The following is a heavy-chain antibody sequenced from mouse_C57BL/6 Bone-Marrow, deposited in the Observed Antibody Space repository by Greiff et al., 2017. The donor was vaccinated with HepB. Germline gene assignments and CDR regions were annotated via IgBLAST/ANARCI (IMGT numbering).Heavy chain of an antibody. CDR3: AREGGLLRFDY. J-gene: IGHJ2*01. CDR1: GYTFTSYG. D-gene: IGHD1-1*01. CDR2: IYPRSGNT. Sequence: VKLMESGAELARPGASVKLSCKASGYTFTSYGISWVKQRTGQGLEWIGEIYPRSGNTYYNEKFKGKATLTADKSSSTAYMELRSLTSEDSAVYFCAREGGLLRFDYWGQGTTLTVSS. V-gene: IGHV1-81*01.